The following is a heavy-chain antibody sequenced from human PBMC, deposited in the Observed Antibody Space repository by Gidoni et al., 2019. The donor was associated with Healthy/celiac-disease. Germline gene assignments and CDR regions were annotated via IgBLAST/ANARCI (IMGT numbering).Heavy chain of an antibody. CDR3: TRGAVAGVHRYLDY. Sequence: EVQLVESGGGLVKPGRSLRLSCTASGFTFGDYAMSWFRQAPGKGLEWVGFIRSKAYGGTTEYAASVKGRFTISRDDSKSSAYLQMNSLKTEDTAVYYCTRGAVAGVHRYLDYWGQGTLVTVSS. CDR2: IRSKAYGGTT. J-gene: IGHJ4*02. V-gene: IGHV3-49*05. CDR1: GFTFGDYA. D-gene: IGHD6-19*01.